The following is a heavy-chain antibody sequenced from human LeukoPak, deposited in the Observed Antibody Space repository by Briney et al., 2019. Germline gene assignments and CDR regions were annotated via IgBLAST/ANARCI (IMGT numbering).Heavy chain of an antibody. V-gene: IGHV4-38-2*01. Sequence: MPSETLSLTCAVSGYSISSGYYWGWIRQPPGKGLEWIGSIYHSGSTYYNPSLKSRVTISVDTSKNQFSLKLSSVTAADTAVYYCAKSYCSSTTCYIVAFDIWGQGTMVTVSS. CDR1: GYSISSGYY. J-gene: IGHJ3*02. CDR2: IYHSGST. D-gene: IGHD2-2*01. CDR3: AKSYCSSTTCYIVAFDI.